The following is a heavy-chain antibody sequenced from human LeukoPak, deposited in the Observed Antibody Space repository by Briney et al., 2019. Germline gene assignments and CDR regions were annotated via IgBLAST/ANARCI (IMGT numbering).Heavy chain of an antibody. V-gene: IGHV3-74*01. D-gene: IGHD3-10*01. Sequence: GGSLRLSCAASGFTFSSYWMHWVRQAPGKGLVWVSRINSDGSNTTYADSVKGRFTISRDNSKNTLYLQMNSLRAEDTAVYYCARERYYGSGSYQNWFDPWGQGTLVTVSS. CDR3: ARERYYGSGSYQNWFDP. CDR1: GFTFSSYW. J-gene: IGHJ5*02. CDR2: INSDGSNT.